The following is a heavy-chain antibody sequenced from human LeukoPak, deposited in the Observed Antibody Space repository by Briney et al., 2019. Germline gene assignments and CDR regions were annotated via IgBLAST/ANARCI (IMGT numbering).Heavy chain of an antibody. D-gene: IGHD1-26*01. CDR1: GGTFSSYT. V-gene: IGHV1-69*02. CDR3: ARGGVQHYMDV. Sequence: SVKVSCKASGGTFSSYTISWVRQAPGQGLEWMGRIIPILGIAHCAQKFQGRVTLTAERYTRAPYIALRSLRSKDTPVYHSARGGVQHYMDVWGKGTTVTVSS. J-gene: IGHJ6*03. CDR2: IIPILGIA.